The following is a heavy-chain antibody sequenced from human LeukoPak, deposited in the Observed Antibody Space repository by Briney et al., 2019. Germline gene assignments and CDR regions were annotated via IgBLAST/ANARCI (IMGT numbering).Heavy chain of an antibody. CDR3: ARADYGDSPDY. D-gene: IGHD4-17*01. CDR2: IYHSGST. CDR1: GYSISSGYY. V-gene: IGHV4-38-2*01. Sequence: SETLSLTCAVPGYSISSGYYWGWIRQPPGKGLEWIGSIYHSGSTYYNPSLKSRVTISVDTSKNQFSLKLSSVTAADTAVYYCARADYGDSPDYWGQGTLVTVSS. J-gene: IGHJ4*02.